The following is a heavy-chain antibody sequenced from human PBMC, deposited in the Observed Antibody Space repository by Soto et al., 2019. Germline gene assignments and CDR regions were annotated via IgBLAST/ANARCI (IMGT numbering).Heavy chain of an antibody. CDR1: GGSISSYY. J-gene: IGHJ6*03. CDR2: IYYSGST. Sequence: QVQLQESGPGLVKPSETLSLTCTVSGGSISSYYWSWIRQPPGKGLAWIGYIYYSGSTNYNPSLKSRVTISVDTSKNQFSLKLSSVTAADTAVYYCARGVLRYFDPDFYYYYMDVWGKGTTVTVSS. V-gene: IGHV4-59*01. D-gene: IGHD3-9*01. CDR3: ARGVLRYFDPDFYYYYMDV.